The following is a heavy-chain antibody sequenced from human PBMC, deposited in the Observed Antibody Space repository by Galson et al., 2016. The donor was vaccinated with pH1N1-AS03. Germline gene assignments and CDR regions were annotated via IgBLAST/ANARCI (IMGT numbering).Heavy chain of an antibody. V-gene: IGHV3-48*03. CDR1: GFTFSNYE. D-gene: IGHD3-22*01. Sequence: SLRLSCAASGFTFSNYEMNWVRQAPGKGLEWVSYISNSGTTVHYADSVKGRFNISRDNAKNSLYLQLSSLRDEDTAVYYCARDPTYATSGYYYPHFDSWGQGTLVTVSS. J-gene: IGHJ5*01. CDR3: ARDPTYATSGYYYPHFDS. CDR2: ISNSGTTV.